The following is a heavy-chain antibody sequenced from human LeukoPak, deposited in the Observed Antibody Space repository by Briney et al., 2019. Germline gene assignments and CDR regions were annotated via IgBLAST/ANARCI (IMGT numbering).Heavy chain of an antibody. Sequence: GGSLRLSCAASGFTFSSYWMHWVRQAPGKGLVWVSRINSDGSSTSYADSVKGRFTISRDNAKNTLYLQMNSLRAEDTAVYYCARGKNYDFWSGPFDYWGQGTLVTVSS. CDR2: INSDGSST. CDR3: ARGKNYDFWSGPFDY. CDR1: GFTFSSYW. J-gene: IGHJ4*02. V-gene: IGHV3-74*01. D-gene: IGHD3-3*01.